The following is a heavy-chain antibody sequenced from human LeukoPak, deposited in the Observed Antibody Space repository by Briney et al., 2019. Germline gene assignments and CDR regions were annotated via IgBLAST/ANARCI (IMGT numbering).Heavy chain of an antibody. V-gene: IGHV3-30*18. Sequence: GGSLRLSCAASGFTFSSYGMHWVRQAPGKGLEWVAVISYDGSNKYYADSVKGRFTISRDNSKNTLYLKMNSLRAEDTAVYYCAKDGAYNDLDYWGQGTLVTVSS. CDR3: AKDGAYNDLDY. CDR2: ISYDGSNK. D-gene: IGHD3-22*01. CDR1: GFTFSSYG. J-gene: IGHJ4*02.